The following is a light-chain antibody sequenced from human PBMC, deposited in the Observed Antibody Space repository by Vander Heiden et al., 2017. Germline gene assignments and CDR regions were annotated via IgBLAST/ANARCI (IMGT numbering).Light chain of an antibody. CDR2: LNTDGSH. CDR3: QTWDTGIRV. V-gene: IGLV4-69*01. J-gene: IGLJ3*02. CDR1: SGHSNYA. Sequence: QLVLTQSPSASASLGASVKLTCTLSSGHSNYAIAWHQQQPEKGPRYLMKLNTDGSHSKGNGIPDRFSGSSSGAERYLTISSLQSEDEADYYCQTWDTGIRVFDGGTHLTVL.